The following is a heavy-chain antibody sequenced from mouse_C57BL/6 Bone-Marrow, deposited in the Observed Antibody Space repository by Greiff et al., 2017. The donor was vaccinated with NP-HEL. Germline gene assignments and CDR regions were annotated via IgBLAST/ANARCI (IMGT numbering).Heavy chain of an antibody. CDR3: AGYYGSTYYYAMDY. D-gene: IGHD1-1*01. Sequence: EVKLQESGGGLVQPGGSLKLSCAASGIDFSRYWMSWVRRAPGKGLEWIGEINPDSSTINYAPSLKDKFIISRDNAKNTLYLQMRKVRSEDTALYYCAGYYGSTYYYAMDYWGQGTSVTVSS. CDR1: GIDFSRYW. J-gene: IGHJ4*01. V-gene: IGHV4-1*01. CDR2: INPDSSTI.